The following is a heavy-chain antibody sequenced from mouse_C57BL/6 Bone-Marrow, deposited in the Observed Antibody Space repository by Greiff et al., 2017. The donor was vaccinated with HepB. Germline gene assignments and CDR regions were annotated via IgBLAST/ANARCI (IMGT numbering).Heavy chain of an antibody. V-gene: IGHV1-54*01. J-gene: IGHJ2*01. Sequence: QVQLQQSGAELVRPGTSVKVSCKASGYAFTNYLIEWVKQRPGQGLEWIGVINPGSGGTNYNEKFKGKATLTADKSSSTAYMQLSSLTSEDSAVYFCARVRGYWGQGTTLTVSS. CDR1: GYAFTNYL. CDR3: ARVRGY. CDR2: INPGSGGT.